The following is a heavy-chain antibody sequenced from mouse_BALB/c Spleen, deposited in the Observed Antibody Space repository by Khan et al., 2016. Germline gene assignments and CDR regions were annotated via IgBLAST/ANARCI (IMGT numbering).Heavy chain of an antibody. D-gene: IGHD2-3*01. CDR3: ARIARWEGAF. CDR2: IWWNDNN. J-gene: IGHJ3*01. CDR1: GFSLNTYGIG. Sequence: QVTLKESGPGILQPSQTLSLTCSFSGFSLNTYGIGVGWIRQPSGKGLEWLAHIWWNDNNSYNTALKSRLTISKDTSNNQVFLKIASVDTADTATYCCARIARWEGAFWGQGTLVTVSA. V-gene: IGHV8-11*01.